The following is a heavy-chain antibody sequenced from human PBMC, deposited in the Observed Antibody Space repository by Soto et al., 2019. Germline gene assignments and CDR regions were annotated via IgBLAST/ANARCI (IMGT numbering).Heavy chain of an antibody. Sequence: EVQLVESGGGLVKPGGSLRLSCAASGFSFSSYSMNWVRQAPGKGLECVSSISSSSSYIYYADSVKGRFTISRDNAKKSLYLQMNSLRAEDTAVYYCSKGYSSGLRTDAFDIWGQGTMVTVSS. D-gene: IGHD6-19*01. J-gene: IGHJ3*02. CDR1: GFSFSSYS. CDR3: SKGYSSGLRTDAFDI. CDR2: ISSSSSYI. V-gene: IGHV3-21*01.